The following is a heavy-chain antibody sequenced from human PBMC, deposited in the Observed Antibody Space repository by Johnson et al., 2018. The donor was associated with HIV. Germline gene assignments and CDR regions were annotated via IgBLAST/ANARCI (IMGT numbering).Heavy chain of an antibody. V-gene: IGHV3-30*18. CDR1: QFTFSFYG. Sequence: QVQLVESGGGVVRPGGSLRLSCAASQFTFSFYGIHWVRQAPGKGLEWVAVISYDGKNNYYTGSVKGRFTSSRDNSKNTLYLQMDSLRAEDTAVYYCAKIRTSGTGDAFDIWGQGTMVTVSS. J-gene: IGHJ3*02. CDR2: ISYDGKNN. D-gene: IGHD1-14*01. CDR3: AKIRTSGTGDAFDI.